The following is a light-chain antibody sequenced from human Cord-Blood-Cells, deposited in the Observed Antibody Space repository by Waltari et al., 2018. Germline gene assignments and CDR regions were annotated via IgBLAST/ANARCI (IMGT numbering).Light chain of an antibody. CDR3: QQSYSTPWT. CDR1: QSISSY. V-gene: IGKV1-39*01. Sequence: DIQMTQSPSSLSASVGDRVTITCRAIQSISSYLNWYQQKPGKAPQLLIYAASHLQSGVPSRFSGSGYGTDFTLTISSLQPEDFATYYCQQSYSTPWTFGQGTKVEIK. J-gene: IGKJ1*01. CDR2: AAS.